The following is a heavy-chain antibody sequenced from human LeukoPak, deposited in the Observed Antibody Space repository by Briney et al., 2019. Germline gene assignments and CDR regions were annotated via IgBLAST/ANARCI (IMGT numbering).Heavy chain of an antibody. Sequence: SVKVSCKASGGTFSSYAISWVRQAPGQGLEWMGGIIPIFGTANYAQKLQGRVTMTTDTSTSTAYMELRSLRSDDTAVYYCARVNSPGLGYCSSTSCYVWFDPWGQGTLVTVSS. J-gene: IGHJ5*02. CDR2: IIPIFGTA. CDR3: ARVNSPGLGYCSSTSCYVWFDP. D-gene: IGHD2-2*01. CDR1: GGTFSSYA. V-gene: IGHV1-69*05.